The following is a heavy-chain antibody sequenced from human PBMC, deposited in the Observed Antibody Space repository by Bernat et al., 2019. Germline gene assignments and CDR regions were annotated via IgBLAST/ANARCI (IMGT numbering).Heavy chain of an antibody. V-gene: IGHV3-30*18. Sequence: QVQLVESGGGVVQPGRSLRLSCAASGFTFSSYGMHWVRQAPGKGLEWVAVISCDGSNKYYADSVKGRFTISRDNSKNTLYLQMNSLRAEDTAVYYCAKSWGDYGDYETVDYWGQGTLVTVSS. CDR3: AKSWGDYGDYETVDY. D-gene: IGHD4-17*01. J-gene: IGHJ4*02. CDR2: ISCDGSNK. CDR1: GFTFSSYG.